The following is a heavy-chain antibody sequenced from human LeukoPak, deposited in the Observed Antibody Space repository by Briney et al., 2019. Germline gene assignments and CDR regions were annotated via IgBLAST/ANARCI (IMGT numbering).Heavy chain of an antibody. Sequence: PGGSLRLSCAASGFTSSVYAMHWVRQPPGKGLEWVAFLRFDGSSEKYADSVKGRFTISRDKSKNTLYLQMDSLRAEDTAVYYCAKDGDGDPGYYYYMDVWGKGTTVTVSS. CDR2: LRFDGSSE. CDR1: GFTSSVYA. J-gene: IGHJ6*03. D-gene: IGHD4-17*01. CDR3: AKDGDGDPGYYYYMDV. V-gene: IGHV3-30*02.